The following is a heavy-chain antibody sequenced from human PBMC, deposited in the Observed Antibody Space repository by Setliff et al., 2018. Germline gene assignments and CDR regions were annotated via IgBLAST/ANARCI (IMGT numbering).Heavy chain of an antibody. CDR3: RLWSHDYHIDY. CDR2: VYSGGSP. D-gene: IGHD3-16*01. CDR1: GDSMIGYY. Sequence: SETLSLTCNVSGDSMIGYYWSWIRQPPGKGLDWIGYVYSGGSPNYSPSFKSRVTMSIDTSKNQFSLKLTSVTAADTAVYYCRLWSHDYHIDYWGQGTLVTVSS. V-gene: IGHV4-59*04. J-gene: IGHJ4*02.